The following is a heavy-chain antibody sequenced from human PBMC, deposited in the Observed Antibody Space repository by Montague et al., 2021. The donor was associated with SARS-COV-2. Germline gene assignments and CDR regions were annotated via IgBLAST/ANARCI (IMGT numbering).Heavy chain of an antibody. V-gene: IGHV4-59*01. CDR2: IYYTGST. CDR1: GGSISGYY. Sequence: SETLSLTCTVSGGSISGYYWTWVRQPPGKGLEWLGHIYYTGSTKYNPSLKSRVTISIDTPKNQFSLKLRSVTAADTAVYFCVRAQTTCFIANCVNYFDYWGQGALVTVSS. D-gene: IGHD2-2*01. CDR3: VRAQTTCFIANCVNYFDY. J-gene: IGHJ4*02.